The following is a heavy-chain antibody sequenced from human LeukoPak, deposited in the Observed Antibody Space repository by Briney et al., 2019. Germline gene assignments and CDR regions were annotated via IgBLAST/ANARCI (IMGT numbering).Heavy chain of an antibody. CDR2: INPRGGST. CDR3: ARDYHGSGSLTTFDY. Sequence: ASVKVSCKASGYTFTNFYMHWVRQAPGQGLEWMGIINPRGGSTTSAQKFQGRITLTRDTSTSTFCMELSSLKSQDTAVYYCARDYHGSGSLTTFDYWGQGTLVTVSS. J-gene: IGHJ4*02. CDR1: GYTFTNFY. D-gene: IGHD3-10*01. V-gene: IGHV1-46*01.